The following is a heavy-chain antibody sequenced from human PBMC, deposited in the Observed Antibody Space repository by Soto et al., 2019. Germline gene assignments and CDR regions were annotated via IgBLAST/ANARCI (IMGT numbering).Heavy chain of an antibody. CDR3: ARDGERYYDILTGYYYYYYGMDV. CDR2: INSDGSST. D-gene: IGHD3-9*01. CDR1: GFTFSSYA. V-gene: IGHV3-74*01. Sequence: GGCLRLSCAASGFTFSSYAMSWVRQAPGKGLVWVSRINSDGSSTSYADSVKGRFTISRDNAKNTLYLQMNSLRAEDTAVYYCARDGERYYDILTGYYYYYYGMDVWGQGTTVTVSS. J-gene: IGHJ6*02.